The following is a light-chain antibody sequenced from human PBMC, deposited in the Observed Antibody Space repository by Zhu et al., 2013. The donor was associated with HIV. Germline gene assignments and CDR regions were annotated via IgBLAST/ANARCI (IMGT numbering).Light chain of an antibody. Sequence: EIVMTQSPATLSVSPGERATLSCRASQNIRTNLAWYQQKPGRAPRLLIYGASTRAAGIAARFSGSGSGTDFTLTISSLQSEDLAVYYCQQYDIWPPLTFGGGPRWRS. J-gene: IGKJ4*01. CDR2: GAS. CDR3: QQYDIWPPLT. V-gene: IGKV3-15*01. CDR1: QNIRTN.